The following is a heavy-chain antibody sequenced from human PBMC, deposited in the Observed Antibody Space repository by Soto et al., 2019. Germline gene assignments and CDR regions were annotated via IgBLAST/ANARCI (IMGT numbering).Heavy chain of an antibody. CDR1: GFTFDYYA. Sequence: GGSLRLSCAASGFTFDYYAMNWVRQAPGKGLEWFSVISDDGSETYYADSVKGRFTISRDNSINTLYLHMNNLRAEDKAIYFCAKEGEGALHVWGQGTMVTVSS. CDR2: ISDDGSET. V-gene: IGHV3-23*01. CDR3: AKEGEGALHV. J-gene: IGHJ3*01.